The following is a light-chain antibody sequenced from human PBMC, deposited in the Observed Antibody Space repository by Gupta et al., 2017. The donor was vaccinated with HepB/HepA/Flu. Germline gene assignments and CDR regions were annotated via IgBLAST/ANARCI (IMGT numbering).Light chain of an antibody. CDR2: KDT. CDR3: QSVDRSGTSVV. V-gene: IGLV3-25*03. Sequence: SYELTQPPSVSVSPGQTARITCSGGPLPHQCTYWYQQKPGQAPVLVIYKDTKRPSGIPERFSASSSGTTVTLIITEVQAEDEADYYCQSVDRSGTSVVFGGGAKLTVL. CDR1: PLPHQC. J-gene: IGLJ2*01.